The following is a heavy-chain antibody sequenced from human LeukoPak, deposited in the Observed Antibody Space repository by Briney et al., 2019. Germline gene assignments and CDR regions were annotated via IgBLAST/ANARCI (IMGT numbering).Heavy chain of an antibody. D-gene: IGHD6-13*01. J-gene: IGHJ4*02. V-gene: IGHV3-53*01. Sequence: PGGSLRLSCAASGFTVSSNYMSWVRQAPGKGLEGVSVIYGGGSTYYADSVERRFTMSRDNSTNTRYHQMNSLRAEDTAVYYCASSSSWYSGLDYWGQGTLVTVSS. CDR1: GFTVSSNY. CDR3: ASSSSWYSGLDY. CDR2: IYGGGST.